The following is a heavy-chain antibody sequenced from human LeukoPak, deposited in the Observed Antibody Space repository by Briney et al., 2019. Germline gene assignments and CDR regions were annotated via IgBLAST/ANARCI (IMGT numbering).Heavy chain of an antibody. CDR2: IYSGGST. Sequence: GGSLRLSCTASGFTVSSNYMTWVRQAPGKGLKWVSVIYSGGSTHYAGSVKGRFTISRDNSKNTLYLQMNSLRAEDTAVYYCARDVVSYYGSGSYQNLNNWFDPWGQGTLVTVSS. J-gene: IGHJ5*02. V-gene: IGHV3-53*01. CDR3: ARDVVSYYGSGSYQNLNNWFDP. CDR1: GFTVSSNY. D-gene: IGHD3-10*01.